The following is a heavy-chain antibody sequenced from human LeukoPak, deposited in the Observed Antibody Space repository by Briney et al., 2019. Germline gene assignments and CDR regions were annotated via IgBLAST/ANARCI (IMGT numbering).Heavy chain of an antibody. CDR3: AGDFWSGYRYYYYYMDV. Sequence: GASVKVSCKASGGTFSSDAISWVRQAPGQGLEWMGGIIPILGTANYAQKFQGRVTITADESTSTAYMELSSLRSEDTAVYYCAGDFWSGYRYYYYYMDVWGKGTTVTVSS. CDR1: GGTFSSDA. CDR2: IIPILGTA. V-gene: IGHV1-69*13. D-gene: IGHD3-3*01. J-gene: IGHJ6*03.